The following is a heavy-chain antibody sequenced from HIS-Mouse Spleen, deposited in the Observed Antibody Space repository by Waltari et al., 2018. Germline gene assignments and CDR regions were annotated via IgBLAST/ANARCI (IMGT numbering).Heavy chain of an antibody. Sequence: QLQLQESGPGLVKPSETLSLTCTVSGGSISSSSYYWGWIRQPPGKGLEWIGSSYYSGSTYYNPSLQIRVTISVDTSKNQFSLKLSSVTAADTAVYYCAREIPYSSSWYDWYFDLWGRGTLVTVSS. CDR1: GGSISSSSYY. CDR2: SYYSGST. J-gene: IGHJ2*01. CDR3: AREIPYSSSWYDWYFDL. V-gene: IGHV4-39*07. D-gene: IGHD6-13*01.